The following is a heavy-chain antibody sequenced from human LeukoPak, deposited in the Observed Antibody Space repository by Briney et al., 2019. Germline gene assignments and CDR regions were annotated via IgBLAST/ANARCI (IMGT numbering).Heavy chain of an antibody. Sequence: GGSLRLSCAASGFTFSSYSMNWVRQAPGKGLEWVSSISSSSSYIYYTDSVKGRFTISRDNAKNSLYLQMNSLRAEDTAVYYCARVEVGATTPRFDYWGQGTLVTVSS. CDR2: ISSSSSYI. CDR1: GFTFSSYS. J-gene: IGHJ4*02. D-gene: IGHD1-26*01. CDR3: ARVEVGATTPRFDY. V-gene: IGHV3-21*01.